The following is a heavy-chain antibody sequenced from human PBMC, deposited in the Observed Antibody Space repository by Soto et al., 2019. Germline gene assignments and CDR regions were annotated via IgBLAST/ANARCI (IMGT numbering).Heavy chain of an antibody. Sequence: QVHLVQYGAEVKKPGASVKVSCKGSGYICTTYAITWVRQAPGQGLEWMGWISAHNGNTNYAQKLQGRVTVTRDTSTSTAYMELRNLRSDDTAVYYCARGRYGDYWGQGALVTVSS. D-gene: IGHD1-1*01. V-gene: IGHV1-18*01. CDR2: ISAHNGNT. CDR3: ARGRYGDY. CDR1: GYICTTYA. J-gene: IGHJ4*02.